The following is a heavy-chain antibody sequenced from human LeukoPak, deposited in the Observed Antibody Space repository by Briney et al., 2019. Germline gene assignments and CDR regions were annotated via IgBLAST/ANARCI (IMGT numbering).Heavy chain of an antibody. J-gene: IGHJ4*02. CDR2: ISNNGGST. Sequence: GGSLRLSCSASGFTFSSYAMHWVRQAPGKGLEYVSTISNNGGSTYYADSVKGRFTISRDNSKNTLYLQMSSLRAEDTAVYYCVKDHRYDSSGYYFIPYYFDYWGQGTLVTVSS. CDR1: GFTFSSYA. D-gene: IGHD3-22*01. CDR3: VKDHRYDSSGYYFIPYYFDY. V-gene: IGHV3-64D*06.